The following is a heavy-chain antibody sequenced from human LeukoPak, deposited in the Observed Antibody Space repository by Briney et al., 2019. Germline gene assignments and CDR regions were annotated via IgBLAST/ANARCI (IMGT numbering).Heavy chain of an antibody. CDR2: VTSSGNTI. D-gene: IGHD3-16*01. J-gene: IGHJ4*02. CDR3: ARARRGGPFDY. CDR1: GFTFSDYY. Sequence: GGSLRLSCAASGFTFSDYYMSWIRQAPGKGLEWVSYVTSSGNTIDYADSVKGRFIIFRDNAKNSLYLQMNSLTAEDTAVYYCARARRGGPFDYWGQGTLVTVSA. V-gene: IGHV3-11*01.